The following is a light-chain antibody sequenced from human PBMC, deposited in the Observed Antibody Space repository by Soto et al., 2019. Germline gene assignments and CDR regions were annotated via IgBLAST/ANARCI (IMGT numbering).Light chain of an antibody. CDR3: SSYTSSSTLAV. Sequence: QSALTQPASVSGSPGQSITISCTGTSSDVGGYNYVSWYQQHLGKAPKLMIYDVSDRPSGVSNRFSGSKSGNTASLTISGLQAEDEADYYCSSYTSSSTLAVFGGGTKVTVL. J-gene: IGLJ2*01. CDR2: DVS. V-gene: IGLV2-14*01. CDR1: SSDVGGYNY.